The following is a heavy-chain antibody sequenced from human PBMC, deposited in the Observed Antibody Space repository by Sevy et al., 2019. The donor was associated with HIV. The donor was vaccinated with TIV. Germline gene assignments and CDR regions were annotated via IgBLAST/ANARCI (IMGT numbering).Heavy chain of an antibody. CDR1: GFTFSAYD. CDR2: ISSDGSYR. CDR3: AKNRPPVGSFFSRHAMDV. V-gene: IGHV3-30*18. J-gene: IGHJ6*02. Sequence: GGSLRLPCAASGFTFSAYDMHWVRQAPGKGLEWVAIISSDGSYRYYADSVRGRISMSRDTSKNTMYLQISALSIEDSAVYYCAKNRPPVGSFFSRHAMDVWGRGTTVTVSS. D-gene: IGHD1-26*01.